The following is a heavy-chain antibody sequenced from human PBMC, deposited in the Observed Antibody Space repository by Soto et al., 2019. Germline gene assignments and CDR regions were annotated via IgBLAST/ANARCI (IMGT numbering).Heavy chain of an antibody. V-gene: IGHV2-26*04. CDR2: IFSNDEK. J-gene: IGHJ5*02. CDR1: GFSLSNAGLG. Sequence: QVTVKESGPVLVKPTETITLTCTVSGFSLSNAGLGVSWIRQPTGKALEWLAHIFSNDEKSYSTSLKSRLTISKDTSKSQVVLTMTNMDPVDTATYYCASTYSTSWYWFDPWGQGTLVTVSS. D-gene: IGHD6-13*01. CDR3: ASTYSTSWYWFDP.